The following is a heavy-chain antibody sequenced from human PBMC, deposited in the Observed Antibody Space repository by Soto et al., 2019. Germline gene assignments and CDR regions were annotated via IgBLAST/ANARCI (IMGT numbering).Heavy chain of an antibody. CDR2: IIPILGIA. V-gene: IGHV1-69*02. CDR3: AGGYCSSTSCRNYYYYMDV. CDR1: GGTFSSYT. D-gene: IGHD2-2*01. J-gene: IGHJ6*03. Sequence: QVQLVQSGAEVKKPGSSVKVSCKASGGTFSSYTISWVRQAPGQGLEWMGRIIPILGIANYAQKFQGRVTITADKSTSTAYMELSSLRSEETAVYYCAGGYCSSTSCRNYYYYMDVWGKGTTVTVSS.